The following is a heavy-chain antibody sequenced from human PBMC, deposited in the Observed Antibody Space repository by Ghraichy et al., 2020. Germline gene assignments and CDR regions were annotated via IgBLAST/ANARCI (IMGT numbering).Heavy chain of an antibody. Sequence: SETLSLTCAVYGGSFSGYYWSWIRQPPGKGLEWIGEINHSGSTNYNPSLKSRVTISVDTSKNQFSLKLSSVTAADTAVYYCARGRYSGSYPRGRAKAFDIWGQGTMVTVSS. CDR3: ARGRYSGSYPRGRAKAFDI. D-gene: IGHD1-26*01. J-gene: IGHJ3*02. CDR2: INHSGST. CDR1: GGSFSGYY. V-gene: IGHV4-34*01.